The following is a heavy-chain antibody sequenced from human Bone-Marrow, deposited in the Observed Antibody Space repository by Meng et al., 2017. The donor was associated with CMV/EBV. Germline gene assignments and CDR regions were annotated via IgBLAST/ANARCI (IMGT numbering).Heavy chain of an antibody. CDR3: ARGNYDPPRGYYYYYGMDV. CDR1: GFTFSSYS. D-gene: IGHD3-3*01. CDR2: ISSSSSTI. J-gene: IGHJ6*02. V-gene: IGHV3-48*04. Sequence: GGSLRLSCAASGFTFSSYSMNWVCQAPGKGLEWVSYISSSSSTIYYADSVKGRFTISRDNAKNSLYLQMNSLRAEDTAVYYCARGNYDPPRGYYYYYGMDVWGQGTTVTVSS.